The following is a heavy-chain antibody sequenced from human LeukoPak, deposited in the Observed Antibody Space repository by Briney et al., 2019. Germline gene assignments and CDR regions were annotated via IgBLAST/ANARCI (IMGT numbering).Heavy chain of an antibody. CDR1: GYTFTSYA. Sequence: AASVKVSCKASGYTFTSYAMNWVRQAPGQGLEWMGWINTSTGNPTYAQGFTGRFVFSLDTSVSTAYLQISSLKAEDTAVYYCARGIVPARYPFYYYYGMDVWGQGTTVTVSS. V-gene: IGHV7-4-1*02. D-gene: IGHD2-2*01. CDR2: INTSTGNP. CDR3: ARGIVPARYPFYYYYGMDV. J-gene: IGHJ6*02.